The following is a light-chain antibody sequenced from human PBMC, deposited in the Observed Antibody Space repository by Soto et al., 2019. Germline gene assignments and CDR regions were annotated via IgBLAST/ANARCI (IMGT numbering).Light chain of an antibody. CDR1: SSDIGGYNY. CDR2: DGT. CDR3: SSYTSSRTRV. V-gene: IGLV2-14*01. J-gene: IGLJ2*01. Sequence: QSVLTQPASVSGSPGQSITISCTGTSSDIGGYNYVSWYQQHPGKAPNLIIYDGTNRPSGVSNRFXGXXXGNTAXLXISGXQAEDEADYYCSSYTSSRTRVFGGGTKLTVL.